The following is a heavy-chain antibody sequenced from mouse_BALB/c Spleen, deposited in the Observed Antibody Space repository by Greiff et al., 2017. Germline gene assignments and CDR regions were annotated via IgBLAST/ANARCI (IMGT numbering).Heavy chain of an antibody. Sequence: VQLQESGPGLVKPSQSLSLTCSVTGYSITSGYYWNWIRQFPGNKLEWMGYISYDGSNNYNPSLKNRISITRDTSKNQFFLKLNPVTTEDTATYYCARSVRGYAMDYWGQGTSVTVSS. CDR1: GYSITSGYY. CDR2: ISYDGSN. CDR3: ARSVRGYAMDY. J-gene: IGHJ4*01. V-gene: IGHV3-6*02. D-gene: IGHD2-14*01.